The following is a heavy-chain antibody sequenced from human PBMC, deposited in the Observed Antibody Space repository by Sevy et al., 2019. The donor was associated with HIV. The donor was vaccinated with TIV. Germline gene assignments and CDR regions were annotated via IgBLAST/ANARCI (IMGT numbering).Heavy chain of an antibody. J-gene: IGHJ4*02. D-gene: IGHD2-8*01. CDR2: LSFGCGEI. V-gene: IGHV3-23*01. CDR1: GFTFSKYS. Sequence: WGSLRLSCAASGFTFSKYSMSWVRQPPGKGLEWVSTLSFGCGEINYADSVKGRFTISRDNSKSSGYLQMNNLRPEDTAVYYCAREGCTKPHDYWGQGTLVTVSS. CDR3: AREGCTKPHDY.